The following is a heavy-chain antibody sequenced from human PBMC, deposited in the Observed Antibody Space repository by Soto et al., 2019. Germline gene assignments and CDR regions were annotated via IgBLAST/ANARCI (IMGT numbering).Heavy chain of an antibody. D-gene: IGHD7-27*01. CDR1: GYTFTDFG. Sequence: QGQLVQSGGEVKKPGASVKVSCKASGYTFTDFGISWVRQAPGQGLEWMGWISAYNGNTNYAQKVQGRVTMTTDTSTSTACMELRSLRSDDTGVYYCARDSGNLGNWAYFFDYWGQGTLVTVSS. J-gene: IGHJ4*02. V-gene: IGHV1-18*01. CDR2: ISAYNGNT. CDR3: ARDSGNLGNWAYFFDY.